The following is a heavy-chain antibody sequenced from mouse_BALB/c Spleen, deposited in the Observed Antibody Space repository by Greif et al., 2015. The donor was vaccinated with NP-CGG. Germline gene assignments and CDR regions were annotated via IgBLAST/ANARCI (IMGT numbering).Heavy chain of an antibody. CDR2: IFPGTGTT. CDR1: GYNFNSYC. V-gene: IGHV1S132*01. J-gene: IGHJ4*01. Sequence: QVQLKQSGAELVKPGASVKLSCTTSGYNFNSYCIHWVKQRPGQGLGWIGGIFPGTGTTYYNEKFKGKATLTIDTSSSTADMQLSTLTSEDSAVYFCARDGLLQRSSCYAMDYWGQGTSVTVSS. CDR3: ARDGLLQRSSCYAMDY. D-gene: IGHD1-1*01.